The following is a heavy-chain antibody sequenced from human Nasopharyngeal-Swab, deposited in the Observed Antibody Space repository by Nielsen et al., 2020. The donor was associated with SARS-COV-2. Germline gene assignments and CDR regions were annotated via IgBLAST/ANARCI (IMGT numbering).Heavy chain of an antibody. CDR2: IWYDGSNK. D-gene: IGHD3-22*01. Sequence: WIRQPPGKGPEWVAVIWYDGSNKYYADSVKGRFTISRDNSKNTLYLQMNSLRAEDTAVYYCARDLSYYDSVGAFDIWGQGTMVTVSS. V-gene: IGHV3-33*01. CDR3: ARDLSYYDSVGAFDI. J-gene: IGHJ3*02.